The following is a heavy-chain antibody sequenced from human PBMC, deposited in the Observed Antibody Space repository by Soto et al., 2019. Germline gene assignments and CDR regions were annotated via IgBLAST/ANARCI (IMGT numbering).Heavy chain of an antibody. V-gene: IGHV1-2*02. Sequence: ASVKASCKASGYTFTGYYMHWVRQAPGQGLEWMGWINPNSGGTNYAQKFQGRVTMTRDTSISTAYMELSRLRSDDTAVYYCARVEWYYDFWSGYYSDGMDVWGQATRV. J-gene: IGHJ6*02. D-gene: IGHD3-3*01. CDR2: INPNSGGT. CDR1: GYTFTGYY. CDR3: ARVEWYYDFWSGYYSDGMDV.